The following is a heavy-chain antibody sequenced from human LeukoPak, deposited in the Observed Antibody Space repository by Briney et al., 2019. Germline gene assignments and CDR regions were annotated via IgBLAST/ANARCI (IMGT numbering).Heavy chain of an antibody. CDR1: GGSISRGDYY. J-gene: IGHJ4*02. Sequence: PSETLSLTCTVSGGSISRGDYYWSWIRQPPGKGLEWIGYIYYSGSTYYNPSLKSRVTISVDTSKNQFSLKLSSVTAADTAVYYCARALVATPADYWGQGTLVTVSS. CDR3: ARALVATPADY. V-gene: IGHV4-30-4*01. CDR2: IYYSGST. D-gene: IGHD5-12*01.